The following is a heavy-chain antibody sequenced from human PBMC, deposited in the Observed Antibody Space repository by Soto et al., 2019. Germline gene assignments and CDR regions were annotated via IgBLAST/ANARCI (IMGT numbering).Heavy chain of an antibody. D-gene: IGHD2-15*01. CDR3: ARGLVVVAATPFGY. CDR1: DGSISGYY. J-gene: IGHJ4*02. CDR2: INHSGST. Sequence: SHTSSVEDGSISGYYWRWIRKTPGKGLEWIGEINHSGSTNYNPSLKSRVTISVDTSKNQFSLKLSSVTAADTAVYYCARGLVVVAATPFGYWGQGTLVTVSS. V-gene: IGHV4-34*01.